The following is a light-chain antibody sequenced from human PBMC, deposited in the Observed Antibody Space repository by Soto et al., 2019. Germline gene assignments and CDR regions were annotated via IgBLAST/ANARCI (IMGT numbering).Light chain of an antibody. V-gene: IGKV3-20*01. CDR2: AAS. J-gene: IGKJ1*01. CDR3: QHYGSSLWT. Sequence: EIVLTQSPGTLSLSPGDRATLSCRASQSVSSNYLAWYRQKPGQAPRLLIYAASSRATGIPDRFSGSESGTDFTLTISRLEPEDFAVYYCQHYGSSLWTFGQGTKVDIK. CDR1: QSVSSNY.